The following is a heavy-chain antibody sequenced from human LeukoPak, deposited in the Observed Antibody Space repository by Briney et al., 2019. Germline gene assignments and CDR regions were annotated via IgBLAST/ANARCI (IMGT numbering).Heavy chain of an antibody. J-gene: IGHJ4*02. V-gene: IGHV4-38-2*02. CDR2: IYHSGST. Sequence: SETLSLTCTVSGYSISSGYYWGWIRQPPGKGLEWIGSIYHSGSTYYNPSLKSRVTISVDTSKNQFSLRLSSVTAADTAVYYCARVNYYDSSGTDYWGQGTLVTVSS. D-gene: IGHD3-22*01. CDR3: ARVNYYDSSGTDY. CDR1: GYSISSGYY.